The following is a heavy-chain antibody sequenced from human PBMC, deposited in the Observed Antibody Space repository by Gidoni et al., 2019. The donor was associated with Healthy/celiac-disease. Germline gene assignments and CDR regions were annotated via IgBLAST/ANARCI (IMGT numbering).Heavy chain of an antibody. D-gene: IGHD4-17*01. V-gene: IGHV3-9*01. CDR1: GLPFADYG. Sequence: EVQLVESGGGLVQPGRSLRLPCAASGLPFADYGMHWGRQGPGKGREWVSGISWNSGSIGYADSVKGRFTISRDNAKNSLYLQMNSLRAEDTALYYCAKDFLTTVTTRGGFDYWGQGTLVTVSS. CDR2: ISWNSGSI. CDR3: AKDFLTTVTTRGGFDY. J-gene: IGHJ4*02.